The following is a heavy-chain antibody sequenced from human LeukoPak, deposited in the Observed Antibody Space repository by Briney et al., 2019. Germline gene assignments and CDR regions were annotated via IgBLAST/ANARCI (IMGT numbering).Heavy chain of an antibody. CDR3: ARSPYSGSFTGIDY. CDR2: INWNGGST. Sequence: PGGSLRLSCAASGFTFDDYGMSWVRQAPGNGLERVSGINWNGGSTGYADSVKGRFTISRDNAKNSLYLQMNSLRAEDTALYYCARSPYSGSFTGIDYWGQGTLVTVSS. CDR1: GFTFDDYG. V-gene: IGHV3-20*04. J-gene: IGHJ4*02. D-gene: IGHD1-26*01.